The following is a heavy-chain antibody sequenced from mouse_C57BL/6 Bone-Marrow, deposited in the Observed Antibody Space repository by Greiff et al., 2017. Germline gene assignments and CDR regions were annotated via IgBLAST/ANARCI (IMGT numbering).Heavy chain of an antibody. CDR2: IYPRSGNT. CDR3: AIESITTIVAKGY. D-gene: IGHD1-1*01. CDR1: GYTFTSYG. V-gene: IGHV1-81*01. Sequence: QVQLQQSGAELARPGASVKLSCKASGYTFTSYGISWVKQRTGQGLEWIGEIYPRSGNTYYNEKFKGKATLTADKSSITAYMELRSLTSEDSAVYFCAIESITTIVAKGYWGQGTTLTVSS. J-gene: IGHJ2*01.